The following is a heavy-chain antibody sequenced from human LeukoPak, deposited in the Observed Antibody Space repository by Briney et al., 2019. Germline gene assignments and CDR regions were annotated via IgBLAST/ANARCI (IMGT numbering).Heavy chain of an antibody. CDR3: AKDRASSTWYYYYGMDV. CDR1: GFTFSSYW. Sequence: GGSLRLSCAASGFTFSSYWMSWVRQAPGKGLEWVANIKQDGSEKYYVDSVKGRFTISRDNSKNTLYLQMNSLRVEDTAVYYCAKDRASSTWYYYYGMDVWGQGTTVTVSS. D-gene: IGHD6-13*01. V-gene: IGHV3-7*01. J-gene: IGHJ6*02. CDR2: IKQDGSEK.